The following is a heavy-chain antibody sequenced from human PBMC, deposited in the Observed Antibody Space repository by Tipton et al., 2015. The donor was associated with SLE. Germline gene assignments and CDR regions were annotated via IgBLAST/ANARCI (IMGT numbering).Heavy chain of an antibody. CDR3: AREKVLGRYFDL. Sequence: SLRLSCAASGFTFSDYYMSWIRQAPGKGLEWVSYISSSGSTIYYADSVKGRFTISRDNAKNSLYLQMNSLRAEDTAVYYCAREKVLGRYFDLWGRGTLVTVSS. J-gene: IGHJ2*01. V-gene: IGHV3-11*04. D-gene: IGHD7-27*01. CDR2: ISSSGSTI. CDR1: GFTFSDYY.